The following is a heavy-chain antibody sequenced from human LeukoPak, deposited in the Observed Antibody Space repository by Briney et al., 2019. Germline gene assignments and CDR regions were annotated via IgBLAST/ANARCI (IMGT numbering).Heavy chain of an antibody. Sequence: SETLSLTCTVSGGSISSYYWSWIRQPAGKGLEWIGRIYTSGSTNYNPSLKSRVTMSVDTSKNQFSLKLSSVTAADTAVYYCARGAAGGDPLDYYYYMDVWGKGTTVTVSS. CDR1: GGSISSYY. D-gene: IGHD2-21*02. CDR2: IYTSGST. J-gene: IGHJ6*03. V-gene: IGHV4-4*07. CDR3: ARGAAGGDPLDYYYYMDV.